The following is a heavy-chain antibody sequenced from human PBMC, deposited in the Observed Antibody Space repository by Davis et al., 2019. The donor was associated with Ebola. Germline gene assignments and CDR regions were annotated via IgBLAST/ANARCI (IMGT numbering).Heavy chain of an antibody. J-gene: IGHJ6*02. D-gene: IGHD3-10*01. V-gene: IGHV1-69*13. CDR3: ARRGYYYGSGSTYQLGYYYGMDV. CDR1: GGTFSSYA. CDR2: ISAYNGNT. Sequence: SVKVSCKASGGTFSSYAISWVRQAPGQGLEWMGWISAYNGNTNYAQKLQGRVTLTADESTSPAYMELSSLRSEDTAVYYCARRGYYYGSGSTYQLGYYYGMDVWGQGTTVTVSS.